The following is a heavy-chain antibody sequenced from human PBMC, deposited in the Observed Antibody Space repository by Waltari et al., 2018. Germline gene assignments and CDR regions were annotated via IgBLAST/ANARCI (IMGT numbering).Heavy chain of an antibody. V-gene: IGHV4-59*01. D-gene: IGHD4-17*01. CDR3: AREGYGDPWFDP. CDR1: GGSISSYY. CDR2: IYYSGST. J-gene: IGHJ5*02. Sequence: QVQLQESGPGLVKPSETLSLTCTVSGGSISSYYWSWIRQPPGKGLEWIGYIYYSGSTNYNPSLKSRVTISVDTSKNQFSLKLSSVTAADTAVYYCAREGYGDPWFDPWGQGTLVTVSS.